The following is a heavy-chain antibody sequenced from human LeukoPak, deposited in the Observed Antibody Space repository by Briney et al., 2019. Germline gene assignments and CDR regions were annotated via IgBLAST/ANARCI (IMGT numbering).Heavy chain of an antibody. V-gene: IGHV1-69*04. CDR2: IIPILGIA. Sequence: SVKVSCKASGGTFSSYAISWVRQAPGQGLEWMGRIIPILGIANYAQKFQGRVTITADKSTSTAYMELSSLRSEDTAVYYCARNLVPEMATTLGEGVFDYWGQGTLVTVSS. CDR3: ARNLVPEMATTLGEGVFDY. CDR1: GGTFSSYA. D-gene: IGHD5-24*01. J-gene: IGHJ4*02.